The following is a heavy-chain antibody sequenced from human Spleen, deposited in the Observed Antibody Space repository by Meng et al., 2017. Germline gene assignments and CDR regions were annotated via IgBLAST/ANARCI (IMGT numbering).Heavy chain of an antibody. CDR3: AKDLAGYYYDSSGYYVDY. CDR1: GFTFSSYG. V-gene: IGHV3-33*06. Sequence: GESLKISCAASGFTFSSYGMHWVRQAPGKGLEWVAVIWYDGSNKYYADSVKGRFTISRDNPKNTLYLQMNSLRVEDTAVYYCAKDLAGYYYDSSGYYVDYWGQGTLVTVSS. CDR2: IWYDGSNK. D-gene: IGHD3-22*01. J-gene: IGHJ4*02.